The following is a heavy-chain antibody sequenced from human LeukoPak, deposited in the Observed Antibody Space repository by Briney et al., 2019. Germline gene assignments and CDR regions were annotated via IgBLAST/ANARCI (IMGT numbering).Heavy chain of an antibody. CDR3: AKRTSGSSWYSSDS. D-gene: IGHD6-13*01. CDR1: GFTFRSYG. CDR2: IWHDGKNK. J-gene: IGHJ4*02. V-gene: IGHV3-33*06. Sequence: GGSLRLSCAASGFTFRSYGMHWVRQAPGKGLEWVAVIWHDGKNKYYADSVKGRFTISRDNSKTTLFLQMNSLRAEDTAVYYCAKRTSGSSWYSSDSWGQGTLVTVSS.